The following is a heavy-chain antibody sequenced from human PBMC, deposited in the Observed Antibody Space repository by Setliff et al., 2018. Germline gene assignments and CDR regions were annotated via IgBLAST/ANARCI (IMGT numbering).Heavy chain of an antibody. CDR2: ISGYGSRT. CDR3: AKEPSSCSAPRPSLCGYFDS. J-gene: IGHJ4*01. V-gene: IGHV3-23*01. CDR1: GFTFSSYA. Sequence: PGGSLRLSCAASGFTFSSYAMTWVRQAPGKGLEWVSGISGYGSRTYYADSVKGRSTISRDNSQNTMYLQMNSLRAEDTAVYYCAKEPSSCSAPRPSLCGYFDSWGQGTQVTVSS. D-gene: IGHD2-21*01.